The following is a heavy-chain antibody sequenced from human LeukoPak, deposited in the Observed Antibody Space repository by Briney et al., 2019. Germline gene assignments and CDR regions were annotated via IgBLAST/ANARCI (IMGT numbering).Heavy chain of an antibody. CDR2: INHSGST. CDR3: ARHRSSSWYGGGYYYYGMDV. CDR1: GGSFSGYY. J-gene: IGHJ6*02. V-gene: IGHV4-34*01. D-gene: IGHD6-13*01. Sequence: SSETLSLTCAVYGGSFSGYYWSWIRQPPGKGLEWIGEINHSGSTNYNPSLKSRVTISVDTSKNQFSLKLSSVTAADTAVYYCARHRSSSWYGGGYYYYGMDVWGQGTTVTVSS.